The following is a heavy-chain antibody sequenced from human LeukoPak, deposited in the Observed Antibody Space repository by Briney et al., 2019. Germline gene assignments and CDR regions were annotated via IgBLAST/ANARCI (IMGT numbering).Heavy chain of an antibody. J-gene: IGHJ3*02. CDR2: MNPNSGNT. CDR3: ARGQGDHRYYDAFDI. CDR1: GYTFTSYD. Sequence: RWASVKVSCKASGYTFTSYDINWVRQATGQGLEWMGWMNPNSGNTGYAQKFQGRVTMPRNTSISTAYMELSSLRAEDTAVYYCARGQGDHRYYDAFDIWGQGTMVTVSS. D-gene: IGHD3-10*01. V-gene: IGHV1-8*01.